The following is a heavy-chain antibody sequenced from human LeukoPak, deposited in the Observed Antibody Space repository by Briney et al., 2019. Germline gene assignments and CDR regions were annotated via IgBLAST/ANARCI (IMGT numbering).Heavy chain of an antibody. CDR3: ARDGYSSSWDY. D-gene: IGHD6-13*01. CDR2: ITRVVSYM. V-gene: IGHV3-21*01. CDR1: AFTFRSYC. J-gene: IGHJ4*02. Sequence: GGSLRLSCALSAFTFRSYCMSWVREAPGKGLDWGSSITRVVSYMHYADSVKGQFTISRDNVKNSLYLQINSLRAEDTAVYYCARDGYSSSWDYWGQGTLVTVS.